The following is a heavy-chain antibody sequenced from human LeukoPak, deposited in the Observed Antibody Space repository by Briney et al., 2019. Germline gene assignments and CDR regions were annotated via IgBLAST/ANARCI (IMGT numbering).Heavy chain of an antibody. D-gene: IGHD1-26*01. CDR2: INPSGGST. J-gene: IGHJ4*02. CDR1: GYTFTSYY. Sequence: APVKVSCTASGYTFTSYYMHWVRQAPGQGLEWMGIINPSGGSTSYAQKFQGRVTMTRDMSTSTVYMELSSMRSEDTAVYYCARLPVGAIYFDDYWGQGTLVTVSS. V-gene: IGHV1-46*01. CDR3: ARLPVGAIYFDDY.